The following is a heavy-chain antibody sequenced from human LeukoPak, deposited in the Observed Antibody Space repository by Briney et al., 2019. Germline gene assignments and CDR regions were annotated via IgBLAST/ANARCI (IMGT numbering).Heavy chain of an antibody. Sequence: ASVKVSCKASGYTFTSYGISWVRQAPGQGLEWMGWXNPXXGXTNYAQKFQGRVTMTRDTSISTAYMELSRLRSDDTAVYYCARGXXXAXXFDYWGQGTLVTVSS. CDR2: XNPXXGXT. CDR1: GYTFTSYG. V-gene: IGHV1-2*02. CDR3: ARGXXXAXXFDY. J-gene: IGHJ4*02.